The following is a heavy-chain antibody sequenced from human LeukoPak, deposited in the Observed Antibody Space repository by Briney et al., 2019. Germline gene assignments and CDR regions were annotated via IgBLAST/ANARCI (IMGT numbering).Heavy chain of an antibody. CDR1: GFTFSSYA. V-gene: IGHV3-23*01. J-gene: IGHJ6*02. CDR2: ISGSGGST. CDR3: AKVTQHTAKYYYGMDV. D-gene: IGHD5-18*01. Sequence: GGSLRLSCAASGFTFSSYAMSWVRQAPGKGLEWVSAISGSGGSTYYADSVKGRFTISRDNSKNTLYLQMNSLRDEDTAVYYCAKVTQHTAKYYYGMDVWGQGTTVTVSS.